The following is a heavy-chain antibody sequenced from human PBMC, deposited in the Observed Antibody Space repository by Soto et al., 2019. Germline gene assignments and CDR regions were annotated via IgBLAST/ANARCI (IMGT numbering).Heavy chain of an antibody. CDR2: INPNSGGT. D-gene: IGHD5-18*01. CDR1: GYTFTGYY. J-gene: IGHJ6*03. CDR3: ARAGPDSNYYYYMDV. V-gene: IGHV1-2*04. Sequence: ASVKXSCKASGYTFTGYYMHWVRQAPGQGLEWMGWINPNSGGTNYAQKIQGWVNMTRDTSISTAYMELSRLRSDDTAVYYCARAGPDSNYYYYMDVWGKGTTVTVSS.